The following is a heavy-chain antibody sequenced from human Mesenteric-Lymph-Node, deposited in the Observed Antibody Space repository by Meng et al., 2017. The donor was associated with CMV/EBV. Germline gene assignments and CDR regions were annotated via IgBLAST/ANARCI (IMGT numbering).Heavy chain of an antibody. CDR3: ASLNWGFDAFDI. V-gene: IGHV6-1*01. CDR2: TYYRSKWYN. D-gene: IGHD7-27*01. J-gene: IGHJ3*02. CDR1: GDRVSSNSAA. Sequence: SGDRVSSNSAAWNWIRQSPSRGLEWLGRTYYRSKWYNDYAVSVKSRITINPDTSKNQFSLQLNSVTPEDTAVYYCASLNWGFDAFDIWGQGTMVTVSS.